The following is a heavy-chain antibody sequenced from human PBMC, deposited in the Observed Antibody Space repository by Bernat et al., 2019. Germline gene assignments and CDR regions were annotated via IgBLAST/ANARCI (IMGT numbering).Heavy chain of an antibody. CDR3: ARVPPDYYDSSGWISCAFDI. D-gene: IGHD3-22*01. V-gene: IGHV4-59*01. CDR1: GGSISSYY. Sequence: QVQLQESGPGLVKPSETLSLTCTVSGGSISSYYWSWIRQPPGKGLEWIGYIYYSGSTNYNPSLKSRVTISVDTSKNQFSLKLSSVTAVDTAVYYCARVPPDYYDSSGWISCAFDIWGQGTMVTVSS. CDR2: IYYSGST. J-gene: IGHJ3*02.